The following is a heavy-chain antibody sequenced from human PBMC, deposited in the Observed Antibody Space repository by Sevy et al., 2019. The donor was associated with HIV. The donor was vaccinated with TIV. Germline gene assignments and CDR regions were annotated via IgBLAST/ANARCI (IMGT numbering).Heavy chain of an antibody. CDR2: INHSGSA. V-gene: IGHV4-34*01. CDR1: GGSFSGYY. J-gene: IGHJ6*03. Sequence: SETLSLTCAVYGGSFSGYYWSWIRQPPGKGLEWIGEINHSGSANYNPSLKSRITISVDTSKNQFSLRLSSVTAADTAVYYCARVEYSYGYSSYYMDVWGKGTTVTVSS. CDR3: ARVEYSYGYSSYYMDV. D-gene: IGHD5-18*01.